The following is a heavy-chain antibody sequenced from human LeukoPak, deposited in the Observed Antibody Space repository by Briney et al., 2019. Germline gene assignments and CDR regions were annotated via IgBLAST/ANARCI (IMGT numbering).Heavy chain of an antibody. V-gene: IGHV2-70*11. D-gene: IGHD6-19*01. CDR3: ARITAVAGIAVDY. Sequence: ESGPALVKPTQTLTLTCAFSVFSLSTSGMCVTWIRQPPGKALEWLARIDWDDDKYYSTSLKTRLTISKDTFKNQVVLTMTNMDPVDTATYYCARITAVAGIAVDYWGQGTLVTVSS. CDR2: IDWDDDK. J-gene: IGHJ4*02. CDR1: VFSLSTSGMC.